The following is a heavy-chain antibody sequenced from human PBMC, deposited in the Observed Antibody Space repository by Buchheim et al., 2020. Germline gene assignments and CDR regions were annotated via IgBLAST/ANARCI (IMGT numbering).Heavy chain of an antibody. CDR2: IYYSGST. D-gene: IGHD2-15*01. V-gene: IGHV4-31*03. CDR1: GGSISSGGYY. J-gene: IGHJ6*02. CDR3: ARDRGSGGSCSPFQSGDCYGMDV. Sequence: QVQLQESGPGLVKPSQTLSLTCTVSGGSISSGGYYWSWIRQHPGKGLEWIGYIYYSGSTYYNPSLKSRVTISVDTSKNQFSLKLSSVTAADTAVYYCARDRGSGGSCSPFQSGDCYGMDVWGQGTT.